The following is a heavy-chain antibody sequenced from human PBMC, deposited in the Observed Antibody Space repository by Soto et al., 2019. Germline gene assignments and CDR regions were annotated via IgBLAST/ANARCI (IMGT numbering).Heavy chain of an antibody. CDR1: CYAFTTYG. CDR2: ISAHNGNT. D-gene: IGHD1-1*01. V-gene: IGHV1-18*01. Sequence: QVHLVQSGAEVKKPGASVKVSCKGSCYAFTTYGITWVRQAPGQGLEWMGWISAHNGNTTYAQKIHARVTVTRDTSTSTDYLELRGLTYHDTAVYYCAKERYGHYWGHGALVTVSS. CDR3: AKERYGHY. J-gene: IGHJ4*01.